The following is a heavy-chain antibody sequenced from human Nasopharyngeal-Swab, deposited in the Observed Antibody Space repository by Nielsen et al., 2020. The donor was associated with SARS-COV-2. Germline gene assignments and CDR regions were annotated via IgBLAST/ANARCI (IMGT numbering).Heavy chain of an antibody. CDR3: ARVGSSSWYFDY. V-gene: IGHV3-21*01. CDR1: GFTFSSYS. CDR2: ISSSSSYI. J-gene: IGHJ4*02. Sequence: GESLKISCAASGFTFSSYSMNWVRQDPGKGLEWVSSISSSSSYIYYADSVKGRFTISRDNAKNSLYLQMNSLRAEDTAVYYCARVGSSSWYFDYWGQGTLVTVSS. D-gene: IGHD6-13*01.